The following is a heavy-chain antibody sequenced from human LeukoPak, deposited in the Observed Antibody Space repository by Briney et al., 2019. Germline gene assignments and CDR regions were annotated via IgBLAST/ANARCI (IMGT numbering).Heavy chain of an antibody. D-gene: IGHD2-15*01. V-gene: IGHV3-21*01. J-gene: IGHJ6*02. CDR1: GFTFSSYS. Sequence: GGSLRLSCAASGFTFSSYSMNWVRQAPGKGLEWVSSISSSSSYIYYADSVKGRFTISRDNAKNSLYLQMNSLRAEDTAVYYCARDLVVVVAATSPTDYYYGMDAWGQGTTVTVSS. CDR3: ARDLVVVVAATSPTDYYYGMDA. CDR2: ISSSSSYI.